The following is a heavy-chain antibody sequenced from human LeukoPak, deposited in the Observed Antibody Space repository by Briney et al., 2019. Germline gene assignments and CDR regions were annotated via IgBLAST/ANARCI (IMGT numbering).Heavy chain of an antibody. V-gene: IGHV3-7*02. CDR3: ARVSPSLYTYGPFDY. D-gene: IGHD5-18*01. Sequence: PGGSLRLSCAASGFTFSNYWMSWVRQAPGKGLKWVANIKEDGSEKYYADSVKGRFTISRDNAKNSLYLQMNSLRAEDTAVYYCARVSPSLYTYGPFDYWGQGTLVTVSS. CDR2: IKEDGSEK. CDR1: GFTFSNYW. J-gene: IGHJ4*02.